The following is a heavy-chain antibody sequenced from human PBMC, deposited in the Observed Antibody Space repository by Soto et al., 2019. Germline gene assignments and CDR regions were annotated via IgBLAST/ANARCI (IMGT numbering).Heavy chain of an antibody. J-gene: IGHJ5*02. Sequence: SETLSLTCAVYGGSFSGYYWSWIRQPPGKGLEWIGEINHSGSTNYNPSLKSRVTISVDTSKNQFSLKLSSVTAADTAVYYCARGIRLGELSLESWFDPWGQGTLVTVSS. CDR3: ARGIRLGELSLESWFDP. D-gene: IGHD3-16*02. V-gene: IGHV4-34*01. CDR2: INHSGST. CDR1: GGSFSGYY.